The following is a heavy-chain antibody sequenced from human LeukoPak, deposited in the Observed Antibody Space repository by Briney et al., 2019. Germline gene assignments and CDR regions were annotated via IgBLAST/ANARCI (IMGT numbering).Heavy chain of an antibody. Sequence: GGSLRLSCAASGFTLSSYWMHWVRQTPGMGLVWVSRINSDGGSTSYADSVKGRFTISRDNAKNSLYLQMNSLRAEDTAVYYCARDSSRLLLWFGELLDYFDYWGQGTLVTVSS. CDR2: INSDGGST. D-gene: IGHD3-10*01. CDR1: GFTLSSYW. J-gene: IGHJ4*02. V-gene: IGHV3-74*01. CDR3: ARDSSRLLLWFGELLDYFDY.